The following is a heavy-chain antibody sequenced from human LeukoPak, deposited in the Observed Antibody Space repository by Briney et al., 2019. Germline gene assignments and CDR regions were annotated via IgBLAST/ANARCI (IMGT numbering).Heavy chain of an antibody. D-gene: IGHD2-15*01. J-gene: IGHJ4*02. Sequence: SETLSLTCTASGDSISNYYWSWIRQSPGKGLEWIGYIYYSGSTNYNPSLKSRVTISVDTSKNQFSLKLSSVTAADTAVYYCARETCSGGSRFQFDFWGQGTLVTVSS. V-gene: IGHV4-59*01. CDR3: ARETCSGGSRFQFDF. CDR2: IYYSGST. CDR1: GDSISNYY.